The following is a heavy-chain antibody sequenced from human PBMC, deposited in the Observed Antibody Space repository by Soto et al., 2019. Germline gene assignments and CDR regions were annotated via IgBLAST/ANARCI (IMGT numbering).Heavy chain of an antibody. J-gene: IGHJ4*02. V-gene: IGHV4-4*07. D-gene: IGHD4-4*01. CDR2: MHSSGST. Sequence: NPSESLSLTCTVSGGSISSYYWSWIRQPAGKGLEWIGRMHSSGSTNYNPSLKSRVTMSVDTSKNQFSLKMSSVTAADTAVYYCASLPTVSSSAFWGQGILVTVSS. CDR3: ASLPTVSSSAF. CDR1: GGSISSYY.